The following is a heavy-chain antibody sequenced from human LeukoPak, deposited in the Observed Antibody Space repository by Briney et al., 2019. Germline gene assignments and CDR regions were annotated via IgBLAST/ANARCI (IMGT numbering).Heavy chain of an antibody. J-gene: IGHJ4*02. CDR1: GGSISSSYY. D-gene: IGHD6-19*01. CDR3: ARDLAVAGIGY. V-gene: IGHV4-61*01. CDR2: IYYSGST. Sequence: SGTLSLTCAVSGGSISSSYYWSWIRQPPGKGLEWIGYIYYSGSTNYNPSLKSRVTISVDTSKNQFSLKLSSVTAADTAVYYCARDLAVAGIGYWGQGTLVTVSS.